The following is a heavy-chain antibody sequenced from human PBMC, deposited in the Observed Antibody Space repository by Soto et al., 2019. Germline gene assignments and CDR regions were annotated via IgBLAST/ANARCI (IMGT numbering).Heavy chain of an antibody. CDR3: ARIMWIAVAGTWWGMDV. D-gene: IGHD6-19*01. V-gene: IGHV1-18*01. J-gene: IGHJ6*02. Sequence: QVQLVQSGAEVKKPGASVKVSCKASGYTFTSYGISWVRQAPGQGLEWMGWIDPFNGNTKYVQKLQGRVTMTTDTSTSTAYMELRSLRSDDTAVYYCARIMWIAVAGTWWGMDVWGQGTTVTVSS. CDR2: IDPFNGNT. CDR1: GYTFTSYG.